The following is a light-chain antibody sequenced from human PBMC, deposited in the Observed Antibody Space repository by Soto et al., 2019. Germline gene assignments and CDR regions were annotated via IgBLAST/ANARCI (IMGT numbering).Light chain of an antibody. CDR3: TSYTSSSTLVV. CDR1: SSDVGGYNY. CDR2: DVT. V-gene: IGLV2-14*01. J-gene: IGLJ2*01. Sequence: QSALTQPASVSGSPGQSITISCTGTSSDVGGYNYVSWYQQNPGKAPKLMIYDVTNRPSGVSNRFSGSKSGSTASLTISGLQAEDEADYYCTSYTSSSTLVVFGGGTQLTVL.